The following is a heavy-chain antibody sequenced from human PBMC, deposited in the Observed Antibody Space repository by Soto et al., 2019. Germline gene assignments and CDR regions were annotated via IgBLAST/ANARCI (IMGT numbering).Heavy chain of an antibody. CDR1: GYTFTGYY. Sequence: ASVKVSCKASGYTFTGYYMHWVRQAPGQGLGWMGWINPNSGGTNYAQKFQGWVTMTRDTSISTAYMELSRLRSDDTAVYYCAREGRIAVIVVVPAAMAIGHWFDPWGQGTLVTVSS. CDR3: AREGRIAVIVVVPAAMAIGHWFDP. D-gene: IGHD2-2*01. CDR2: INPNSGGT. J-gene: IGHJ5*02. V-gene: IGHV1-2*04.